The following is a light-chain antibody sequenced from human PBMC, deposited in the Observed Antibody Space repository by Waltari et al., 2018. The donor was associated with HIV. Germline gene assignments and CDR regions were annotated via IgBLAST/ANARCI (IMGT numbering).Light chain of an antibody. CDR3: NSYTSAWV. J-gene: IGLJ3*02. CDR1: SSDVCGYNY. CDR2: EVS. V-gene: IGLV2-14*01. Sequence: QSALTQPASVSGSPGQSITISCTGTSSDVCGYNYVSWYQQHPGKAPKLMIYEVSNQPPGVSTRFSCSKSGNAASLPISGLQAEDEADYSCNSYTSAWVVGGGTTLTVL.